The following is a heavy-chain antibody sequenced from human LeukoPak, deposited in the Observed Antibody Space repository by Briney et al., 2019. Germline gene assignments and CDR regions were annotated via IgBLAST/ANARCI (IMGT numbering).Heavy chain of an antibody. CDR3: AKGTTVTRGHFGY. Sequence: GGSLRLSCAASGFTFSSYGTHWVRQAPGKGLEWVAFIRYDGSNKYYADSVKGRFTISRDNSKNTLYLQMNSLRAEDTAVYYCAKGTTVTRGHFGYWGQGTLVTVSS. D-gene: IGHD4-17*01. J-gene: IGHJ4*02. CDR1: GFTFSSYG. V-gene: IGHV3-30*02. CDR2: IRYDGSNK.